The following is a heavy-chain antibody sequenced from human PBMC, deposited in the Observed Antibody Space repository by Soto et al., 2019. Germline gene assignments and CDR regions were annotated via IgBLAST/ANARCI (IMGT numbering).Heavy chain of an antibody. CDR1: GGSISSSSYY. V-gene: IGHV4-39*01. CDR2: IYYSGST. J-gene: IGHJ4*02. D-gene: IGHD3-22*01. CDR3: AGAGSGYYYYFDY. Sequence: NPSETLSLTCTVSGGSISSSSYYWGWIRQPPGKGLEWIGSIYYSGSTYYNPSLKSRVTISVDTSKNQFSLKLSSVTAADTAVYYCAGAGSGYYYYFDYWGQGTLVTVSS.